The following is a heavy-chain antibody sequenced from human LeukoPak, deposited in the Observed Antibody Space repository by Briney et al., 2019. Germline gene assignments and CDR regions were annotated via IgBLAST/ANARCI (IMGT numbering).Heavy chain of an antibody. D-gene: IGHD3-10*01. CDR3: ARDLRWFGEAYFDY. Sequence: SETLSLTCTVSGGSISSSSSYWGWIRQPPGKGLEWIGSIYYSGSTYYNPSLKSRVTISVDTSKNQFSLKLSSVTAADTAVYYCARDLRWFGEAYFDYWGQGTLVTVSS. CDR2: IYYSGST. CDR1: GGSISSSSSY. J-gene: IGHJ4*02. V-gene: IGHV4-39*07.